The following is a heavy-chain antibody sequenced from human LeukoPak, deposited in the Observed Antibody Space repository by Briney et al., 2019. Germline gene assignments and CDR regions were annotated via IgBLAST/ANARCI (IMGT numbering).Heavy chain of an antibody. V-gene: IGHV3-21*01. D-gene: IGHD1-26*01. CDR1: GFTFSSYN. CDR3: ARDPYSGGYGDYYYYYMDV. CDR2: ITSSSSYI. J-gene: IGHJ6*03. Sequence: GGSLRLSCAASGFTFSSYNMNWVRQAPGKGLEWVSSITSSSSYIYYADSVKGRFTISRDNAKNSLYLPINSLRAEDTAVYYCARDPYSGGYGDYYYYYMDVWGKGTTVTISS.